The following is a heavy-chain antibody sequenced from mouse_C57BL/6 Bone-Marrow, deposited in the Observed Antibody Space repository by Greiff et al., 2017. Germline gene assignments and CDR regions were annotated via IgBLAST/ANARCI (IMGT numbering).Heavy chain of an antibody. CDR3: ARRDWDGDY. J-gene: IGHJ2*01. V-gene: IGHV1-69*01. CDR2: IDPSDSYT. D-gene: IGHD4-1*01. CDR1: GYTFTSYW. Sequence: QVQLQQPGAELVMPGASVKLSCKASGYTFTSYWMHWVKQRPGQGLEWIGEIDPSDSYTNYNQKFKGKSTLTVDKSSSTAYMQLSSLTSEDSAVDYCARRDWDGDYWGQGTTLTVSS.